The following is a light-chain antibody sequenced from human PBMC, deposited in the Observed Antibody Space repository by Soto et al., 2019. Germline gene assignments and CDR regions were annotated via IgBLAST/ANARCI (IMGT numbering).Light chain of an antibody. Sequence: LTQPPSASGSPGQSVTISCTGTSSDVGGYNYVSWYQQHPGKAPKLMIYEVSKRPSGVPDRFSGSKSGNTASLTVSGLQAEDEDDYYRSSYAGSNSYVFGTGTKVTVL. V-gene: IGLV2-8*01. J-gene: IGLJ1*01. CDR1: SSDVGGYNY. CDR3: SSYAGSNSYV. CDR2: EVS.